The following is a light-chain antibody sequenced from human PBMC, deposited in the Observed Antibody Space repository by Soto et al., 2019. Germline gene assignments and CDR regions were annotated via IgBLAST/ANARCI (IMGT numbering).Light chain of an antibody. J-gene: IGKJ1*01. CDR3: QQYGSSGT. Sequence: DIVLTQSPVTLSVSPWERATLSCRASQSVSNNYLAWYQQKPGQAPRLLIYGASNRATGIPDRFSGSGSGTDFTLTISRLEPEDFAVYYCQQYGSSGTFGQGTKVDIK. CDR1: QSVSNNY. CDR2: GAS. V-gene: IGKV3-20*01.